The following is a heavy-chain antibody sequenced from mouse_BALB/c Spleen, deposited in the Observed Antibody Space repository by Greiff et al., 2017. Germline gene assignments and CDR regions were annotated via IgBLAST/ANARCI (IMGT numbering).Heavy chain of an antibody. CDR3: TRRYYGSSYRGYFDY. Sequence: QVQLQQSGAELVRPGASVTLSCKASGYTFTDYEMHWVKQTPVHGLEWIGAIDPETGGTAYNQKFKGKATLTADKSSSTAYMELRSLTSEDSAVYYGTRRYYGSSYRGYFDYWGQGTTLTVSS. D-gene: IGHD1-1*01. CDR1: GYTFTDYE. V-gene: IGHV1-15*01. CDR2: IDPETGGT. J-gene: IGHJ2*01.